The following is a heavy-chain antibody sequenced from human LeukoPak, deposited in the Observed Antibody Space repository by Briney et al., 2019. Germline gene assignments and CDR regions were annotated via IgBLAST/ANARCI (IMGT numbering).Heavy chain of an antibody. CDR2: IYSGGST. J-gene: IGHJ4*02. V-gene: IGHV3-66*04. D-gene: IGHD6-19*01. CDR3: ARRGSGWSLDY. CDR1: GFTFSSNY. Sequence: PGGSLRLSCAASGFTFSSNYRSWVRQAPGRGLEWVSVIYSGGSTYYADSVKGRFTITRDNSKNTLYLQMNSLRAEDTAVYYCARRGSGWSLDYWGQGTLVTVSS.